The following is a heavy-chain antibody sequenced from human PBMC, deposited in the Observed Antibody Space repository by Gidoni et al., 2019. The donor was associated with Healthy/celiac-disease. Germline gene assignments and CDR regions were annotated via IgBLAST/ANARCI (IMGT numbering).Heavy chain of an antibody. CDR2: IYSGGST. D-gene: IGHD3-22*01. CDR1: GFTVSSNY. V-gene: IGHV3-66*01. Sequence: EVQLVESGGGLVQPGGSLRLSCAAPGFTVSSNYMSWVRQAPGKGLEWVSVIYSGGSTYYADSVKGRFTISRDNSKNTLYLQMNSLRAEDTAVYYCASTDNYYDSSGYLSTRDYWGQGTLVTVSS. J-gene: IGHJ4*02. CDR3: ASTDNYYDSSGYLSTRDY.